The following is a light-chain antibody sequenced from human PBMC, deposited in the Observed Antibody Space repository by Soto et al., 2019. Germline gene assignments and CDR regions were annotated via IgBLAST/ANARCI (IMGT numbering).Light chain of an antibody. V-gene: IGKV1-9*01. CDR2: AAS. J-gene: IGKJ5*01. CDR3: QQLNSYLYT. CDR1: QGISSY. Sequence: IQMTQSPSFLSASVGDRVTITCRASQGISSYLAWYQQKPGKAPKLLIYAASTLQSGVPSRFSGSGSGTEFTLTISSLPPEDFATYYCQQLNSYLYTFGQGTRLEIK.